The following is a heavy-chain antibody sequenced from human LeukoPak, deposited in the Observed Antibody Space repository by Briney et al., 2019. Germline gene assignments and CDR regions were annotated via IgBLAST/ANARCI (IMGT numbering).Heavy chain of an antibody. Sequence: PGGSLRLSCAASGFTFSSYEMNWVRQAPGKGLEWVSYISSSGSTIYYADSVKGRFTISRDNAKNSLYLQMNSLRAEDTAVYYCARVCTNGVCWDYWGQGTLVTVSS. CDR1: GFTFSSYE. CDR2: ISSSGSTI. D-gene: IGHD2-8*01. CDR3: ARVCTNGVCWDY. J-gene: IGHJ4*02. V-gene: IGHV3-48*03.